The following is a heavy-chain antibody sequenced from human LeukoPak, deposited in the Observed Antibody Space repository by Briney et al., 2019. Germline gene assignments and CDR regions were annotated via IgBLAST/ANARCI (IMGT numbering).Heavy chain of an antibody. CDR3: ARGYPITAYFDY. D-gene: IGHD1-26*01. V-gene: IGHV4-4*07. CDR1: GDSISNYY. CDR2: IYTSGNT. Sequence: SETLSLTCTVSGDSISNYYWSWIRQPAGKGLEWIGRIYTSGNTKYNPSLKSRVTMSVDTSKNQFSLKLSSVTAADTAVYYCARGYPITAYFDYWGQGTLVTVSS. J-gene: IGHJ4*02.